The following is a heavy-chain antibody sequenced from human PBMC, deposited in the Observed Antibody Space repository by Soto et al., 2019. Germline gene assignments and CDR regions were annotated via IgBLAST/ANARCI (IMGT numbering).Heavy chain of an antibody. CDR2: IIPIFGTA. D-gene: IGHD2-15*01. CDR3: ARSLEGYCSGGSCFNFDY. V-gene: IGHV1-69*01. Sequence: QVQLVQSGAEVKKPGSSVKVSCKASGGTFSSYAISWVRQAPGQGLEWMGGIIPIFGTANYAQKFQGRVTITADESTSTADMELSSLRSEDTAVYYCARSLEGYCSGGSCFNFDYWGQGTLVTVSS. CDR1: GGTFSSYA. J-gene: IGHJ4*02.